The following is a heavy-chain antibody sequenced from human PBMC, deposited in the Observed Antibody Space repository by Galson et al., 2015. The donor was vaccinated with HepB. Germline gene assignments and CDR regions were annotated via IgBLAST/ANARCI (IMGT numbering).Heavy chain of an antibody. D-gene: IGHD1-26*01. CDR1: GFTFSSYA. J-gene: IGHJ6*02. CDR2: ISYDGSNK. CDR3: ARCVVGATQGYYYYGMDV. V-gene: IGHV3-30-3*01. Sequence: SLRLSCAASGFTFSSYAMHWVRQAPGKGLEWVAVISYDGSNKYYADSVKGRFTISRDNSKNTLYLQMNSLRAEDTAVYYCARCVVGATQGYYYYGMDVWGQGTTVTVSS.